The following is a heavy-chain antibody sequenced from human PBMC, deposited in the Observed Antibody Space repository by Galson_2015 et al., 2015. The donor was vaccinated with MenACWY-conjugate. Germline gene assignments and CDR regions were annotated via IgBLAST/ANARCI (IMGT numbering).Heavy chain of an antibody. J-gene: IGHJ6*02. V-gene: IGHV3-23*01. CDR1: GFTLSSYA. D-gene: IGHD6-19*01. CDR3: AKGGLWYSSGWYSNYYYYGMDV. Sequence: SLRLSCAASGFTLSSYAMSWVRQAPGKGLEWVSAISGSGGSTYYADSVKGRFTISRDNSKNTLYLQMSSLRAEDTAVYYCAKGGLWYSSGWYSNYYYYGMDVWGQGTTVTVSS. CDR2: ISGSGGST.